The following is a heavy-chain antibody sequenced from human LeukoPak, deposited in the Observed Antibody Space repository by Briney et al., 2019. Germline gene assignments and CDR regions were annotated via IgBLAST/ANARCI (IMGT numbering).Heavy chain of an antibody. D-gene: IGHD6-13*01. J-gene: IGHJ6*03. CDR1: GYTFTSNY. CDR3: ARPFSSSWDRAMDV. V-gene: IGHV1-46*01. CDR2: ISPSGGST. Sequence: ASVKVSCKAFGYTFTSNYMHWVRQAPGQGPEWMGVISPSGGSTTYAQKFQGRVTMTRNTSISTAYMELSSLRSEDTAVYYCARPFSSSWDRAMDVWGKGTTVTISS.